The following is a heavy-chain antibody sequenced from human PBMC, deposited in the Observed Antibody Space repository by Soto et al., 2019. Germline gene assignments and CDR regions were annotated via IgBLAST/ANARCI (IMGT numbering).Heavy chain of an antibody. CDR1: GYTFTSYG. D-gene: IGHD3-22*01. CDR2: ISAHSGAT. V-gene: IGHV1-18*01. CDR3: ARSGSRGYYRDY. Sequence: QVQLVQSGPEVKEPGASVKVSCKTSGYTFTSYGLNWVRQAPGQGLEWMGWISAHSGATNYAQKVQGRVTMPTDTATSTAYMELRSLRSDDTAVYYCARSGSRGYYRDYWGQGTLVTVSA. J-gene: IGHJ4*02.